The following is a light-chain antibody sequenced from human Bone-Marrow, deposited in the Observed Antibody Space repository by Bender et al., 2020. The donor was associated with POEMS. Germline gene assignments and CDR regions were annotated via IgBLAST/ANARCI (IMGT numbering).Light chain of an antibody. CDR1: SSDVGAYNY. J-gene: IGLJ1*01. CDR3: CSYAGSYTFV. V-gene: IGLV2-11*01. Sequence: QSALTQPPCASGCPGQSVTISCTGTSSDVGAYNYVSWYQQHPGKAPKVMIYDVSKRPSGISVRFFGSTSGNTASLTISGLQAEDEADYYCCSYAGSYTFVFGHATKVTVL. CDR2: DVS.